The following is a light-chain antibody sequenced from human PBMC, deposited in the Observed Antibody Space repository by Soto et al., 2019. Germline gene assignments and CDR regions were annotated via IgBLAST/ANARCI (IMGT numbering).Light chain of an antibody. V-gene: IGKV3-15*01. Sequence: EIVMTQSPATLSVSPGERATLSCRASQSVSSNLAWYQQKPGQAPTLLIYGASARATGIPVRFSGSRSGTEFTLTISSLQSEDFAVYYCQQYGRSPFTFGPGTKVDVK. J-gene: IGKJ3*01. CDR3: QQYGRSPFT. CDR2: GAS. CDR1: QSVSSN.